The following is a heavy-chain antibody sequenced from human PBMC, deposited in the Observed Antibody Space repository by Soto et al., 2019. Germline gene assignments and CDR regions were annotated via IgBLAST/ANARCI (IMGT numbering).Heavy chain of an antibody. J-gene: IGHJ3*02. D-gene: IGHD3-3*01. V-gene: IGHV3-30-3*01. CDR2: ISFDATSK. CDR1: GFIFTGYA. CDR3: ARDPNFDKSGYRDAFDI. Sequence: QVQLVESGGGVVQTGRSLRLSCAASGFIFTGYAMHWVRQAPGTGLEWVAVISFDATSKFYADSVKGRFTISRDNSKSTLFLQMNSLRAEETAVYYCARDPNFDKSGYRDAFDIWGQGTMVTVSS.